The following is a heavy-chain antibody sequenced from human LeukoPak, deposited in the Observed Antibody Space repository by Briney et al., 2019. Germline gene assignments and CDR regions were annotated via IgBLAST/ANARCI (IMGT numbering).Heavy chain of an antibody. CDR2: ISSSSSTI. Sequence: QTGGSLRLSCAASGFTFSSYSMNWVRQAPGKGLEWVSYISSSSSTIYYADSVKGRFTISRDNAKNSLYLQMNSLRAEDTAVYYCARGLILEWLHSYYFDYWGQGTLVTVSS. CDR3: ARGLILEWLHSYYFDY. J-gene: IGHJ4*02. CDR1: GFTFSSYS. V-gene: IGHV3-48*01. D-gene: IGHD2-15*01.